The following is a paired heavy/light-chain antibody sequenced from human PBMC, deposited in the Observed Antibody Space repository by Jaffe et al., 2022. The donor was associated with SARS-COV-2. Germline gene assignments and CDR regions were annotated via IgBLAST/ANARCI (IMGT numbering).Light chain of an antibody. CDR3: QSYDSSLSGWV. CDR1: SSNIGAGYD. CDR2: ANN. J-gene: IGLJ3*02. Sequence: QSVLTQPPSVSGAPGQKVTISCTGSSSNIGAGYDVHWYQQLPGTAPKVLIYANNNRPLGVPDRFSGSKSGTSASLAITGLQAEDEADYYCQSYDSSLSGWVFGGGTKLTVL. V-gene: IGLV1-40*01.
Heavy chain of an antibody. V-gene: IGHV3-33*01. D-gene: IGHD2-15*01. Sequence: QVQLVGSGGGVVQPGRSLRLSCAASGFTFSSYAMHWVRQAPGKGLEWVALIWSDGGNKYYADSVKGRFSISRDNSKKTLYLQMNSLRAEDTAVYYCARMDVGVTGTIYYYNALDVWGQGTTVTVSS. CDR1: GFTFSSYA. CDR3: ARMDVGVTGTIYYYNALDV. J-gene: IGHJ6*02. CDR2: IWSDGGNK.